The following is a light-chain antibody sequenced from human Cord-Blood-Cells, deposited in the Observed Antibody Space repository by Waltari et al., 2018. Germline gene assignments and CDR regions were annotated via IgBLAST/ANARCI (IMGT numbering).Light chain of an antibody. CDR3: ESADSSGTLVV. CDR1: ALPKHY. V-gene: IGLV3-25*03. CDR2: KDS. J-gene: IGLJ2*01. Sequence: SYELTQPPSVSVSPGQTARITCSGDALPKHYAYWYQQKPGQAPVLVIYKDSERPSGIPERFSGSSSGTTVTLTISGGQAEDEADYYGESADSSGTLVVFGGGTKLTVL.